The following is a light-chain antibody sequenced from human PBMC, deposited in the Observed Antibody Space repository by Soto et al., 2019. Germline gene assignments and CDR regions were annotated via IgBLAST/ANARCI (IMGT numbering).Light chain of an antibody. CDR2: DAS. V-gene: IGKV3-11*01. J-gene: IGKJ4*01. Sequence: EIVLTQSPSTLSLSPGERATLSCRASRSVSRSLAWYQQKPGQAPRLLIYDASNRATGIPARFSGSGSGTDFTLTITSLEPEDLAVYYCQQRSSWPSTFGGGTKVEI. CDR3: QQRSSWPST. CDR1: RSVSRS.